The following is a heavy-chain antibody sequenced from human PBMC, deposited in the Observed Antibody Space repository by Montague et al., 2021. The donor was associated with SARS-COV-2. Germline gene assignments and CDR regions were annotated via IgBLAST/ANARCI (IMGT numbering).Heavy chain of an antibody. J-gene: IGHJ4*02. V-gene: IGHV3-23*01. CDR2: ISGSGGTI. D-gene: IGHD2-15*01. Sequence: SLRLSCAASEFTFSKYGMSWVRQASGKGLEWVSAISGSGGTIHDADSVKGRFTISRDNSKNTLYLQMNSLRAEDTAVYYCAKMMADWDVVWDYWGQRTLVTVSS. CDR3: AKMMADWDVVWDY. CDR1: EFTFSKYG.